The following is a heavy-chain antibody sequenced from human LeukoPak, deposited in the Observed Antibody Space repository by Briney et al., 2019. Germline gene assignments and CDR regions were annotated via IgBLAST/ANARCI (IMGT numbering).Heavy chain of an antibody. V-gene: IGHV3-66*01. Sequence: PGGSLRLSCAASGFTVSSNYMSWVRQAPGKGLEWVSFIYSGGSTYYADSVKGRFTISRDNSKNALYLQMNSLRAEDTAVYYCAPSRGYGSGSYYGYWGQGTLVTVSS. CDR3: APSRGYGSGSYYGY. D-gene: IGHD3-10*01. J-gene: IGHJ4*02. CDR2: IYSGGST. CDR1: GFTVSSNY.